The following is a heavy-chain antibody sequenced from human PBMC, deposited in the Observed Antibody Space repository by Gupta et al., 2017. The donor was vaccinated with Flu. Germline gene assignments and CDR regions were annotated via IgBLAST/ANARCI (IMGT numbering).Heavy chain of an antibody. CDR2: ITGSGSST. V-gene: IGHV3-23*01. CDR1: GFTFSSYA. D-gene: IGHD4-4*01. CDR3: AKSVTGYWYFDL. Sequence: EVLLLETGGGLVQPGGSLRLSCSASGFTFSSYAFNWVRQAPGKGLEWVSGITGSGSSTFYADSVKGRFTISRDNSQNTLYLQMNSLRAEDTAVYYCAKSVTGYWYFDLWGRGTLVTVSS. J-gene: IGHJ2*01.